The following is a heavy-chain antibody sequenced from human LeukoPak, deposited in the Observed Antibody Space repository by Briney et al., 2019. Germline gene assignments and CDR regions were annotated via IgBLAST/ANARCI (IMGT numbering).Heavy chain of an antibody. CDR3: ARDIENVDIVATGGPI. CDR1: GFTFSSYG. Sequence: GGSLRLSCAASGFTFSSYGMHWVRQAPGKGLEWVAAIWYDGSNKYYADSVKGRFTISRDNSKNTLYLQMNSLRAEDTAVYYCARDIENVDIVATGGPIWGQGTMVTVSS. CDR2: IWYDGSNK. V-gene: IGHV3-33*01. D-gene: IGHD5-12*01. J-gene: IGHJ3*02.